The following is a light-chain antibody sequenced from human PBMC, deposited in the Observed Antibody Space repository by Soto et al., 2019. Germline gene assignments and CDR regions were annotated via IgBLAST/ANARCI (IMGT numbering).Light chain of an antibody. CDR2: DIN. CDR3: AAWDDSLNGWV. Sequence: QSVLTQPPSASGTPGQRVTISCSGSSSNIGRNTVSWFRQLPGTAPKLLINDINERPSGVPDRFSGSKSGTAASLAISGLQSGDEADYNCAAWDDSLNGWVFGGGTKLTVL. CDR1: SSNIGRNT. V-gene: IGLV1-44*01. J-gene: IGLJ3*02.